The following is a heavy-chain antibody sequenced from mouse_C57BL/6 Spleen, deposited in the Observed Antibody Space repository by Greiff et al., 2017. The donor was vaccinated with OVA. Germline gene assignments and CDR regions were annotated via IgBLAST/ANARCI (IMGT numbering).Heavy chain of an antibody. Sequence: QVQLQQPGADLVKPGASVKLSCKASGYTFTSYWMHWVKQRPGQGLEWIGMIHPNSGSTNYNEKFKSKATLTVDKSSSTAYMQLSSLTSEDSAVYYCARREGDGYYWYFDVWGTGTTVTVSS. CDR1: GYTFTSYW. CDR3: ARREGDGYYWYFDV. J-gene: IGHJ1*03. CDR2: IHPNSGST. V-gene: IGHV1-64*01. D-gene: IGHD2-3*01.